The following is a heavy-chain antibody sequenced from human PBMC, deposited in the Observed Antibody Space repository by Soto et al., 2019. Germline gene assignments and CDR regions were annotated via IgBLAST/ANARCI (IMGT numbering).Heavy chain of an antibody. V-gene: IGHV1-69*13. CDR2: IIPIFGTA. CDR1: GGTFSSYA. D-gene: IGHD1-7*01. CDR3: ARGIEPTSITGTTMMLGY. J-gene: IGHJ4*02. Sequence: SSVKVSCKASGGTFSSYAISWVRQAPGQGLEWMGGIIPIFGTANYAQKFQGRVTITADESTSTAYMELSSLRSEDTAVYYCARGIEPTSITGTTMMLGYWGQGTLGPVP.